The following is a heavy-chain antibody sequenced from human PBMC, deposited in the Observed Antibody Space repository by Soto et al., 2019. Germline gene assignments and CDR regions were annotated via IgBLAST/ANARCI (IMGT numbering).Heavy chain of an antibody. CDR1: GGSFSGYY. Sequence: SETLSLTCAVYGGSFSGYYWSWIRQPPGKGLEWIGEINHSGSTNYNPSLKSRVTISVDTSKNQFSLKLSSVTAADTAVYYCARVNQMATTNDAFDIWGQGTMVTVSS. CDR2: INHSGST. D-gene: IGHD5-12*01. CDR3: ARVNQMATTNDAFDI. J-gene: IGHJ3*02. V-gene: IGHV4-34*01.